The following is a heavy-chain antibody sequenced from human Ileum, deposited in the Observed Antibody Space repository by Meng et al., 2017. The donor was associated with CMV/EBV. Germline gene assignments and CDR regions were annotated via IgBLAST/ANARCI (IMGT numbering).Heavy chain of an antibody. CDR2: INPNSGGT. J-gene: IGHJ5*02. V-gene: IGHV1-2*02. CDR3: ARDRAIVVVPAATWGAFDP. D-gene: IGHD2-2*01. CDR1: CTGYC. Sequence: CTGYCMHWVRQAAGQGLEWMGWINPNSGGTNSAQKFQGRVTMTRDTSISTAYMELSRLRSDDTAVYYCARDRAIVVVPAATWGAFDPWGQGTLVTVSS.